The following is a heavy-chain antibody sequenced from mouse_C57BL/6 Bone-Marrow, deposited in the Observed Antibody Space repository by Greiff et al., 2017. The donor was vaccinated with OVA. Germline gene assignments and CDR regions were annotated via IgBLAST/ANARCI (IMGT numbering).Heavy chain of an antibody. J-gene: IGHJ3*01. D-gene: IGHD2-2*01. CDR3: ARDTVTTAY. CDR1: GYSITSGYY. V-gene: IGHV3-6*01. CDR2: ISYDGSN. Sequence: EVQLQESGPGLVKPSQSLSLTCSVTGYSITSGYYWNWIRQFPGNKLEWMGYISYDGSNNYNPSLKNRISITRDTSKNQFFLKLNSVTTEDTATYYCARDTVTTAYWGQGTLVTVSA.